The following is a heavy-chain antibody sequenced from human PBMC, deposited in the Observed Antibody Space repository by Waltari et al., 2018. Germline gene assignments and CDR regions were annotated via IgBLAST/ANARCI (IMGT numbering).Heavy chain of an antibody. CDR3: ARGGGCDY. Sequence: LEWVSSISSRGSYIYYADLVKGRFIISRDNAKNSLYLQMNNLRAEDTAVYYCARGGGCDYWGQGTLVTVSS. CDR2: ISSRGSYI. D-gene: IGHD1-26*01. J-gene: IGHJ4*02. V-gene: IGHV3-21*01.